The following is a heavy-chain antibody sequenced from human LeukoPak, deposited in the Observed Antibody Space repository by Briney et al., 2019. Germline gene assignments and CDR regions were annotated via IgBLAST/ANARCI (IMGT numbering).Heavy chain of an antibody. CDR1: DYSISSGYY. D-gene: IGHD4-17*01. CDR2: INHSGST. J-gene: IGHJ4*02. CDR3: QTNYGDYSRAAFDY. V-gene: IGHV4-38-2*02. Sequence: SETLSLTCTVSDYSISSGYYWGWIRQPPGKGLEWIGEINHSGSTNYNPSLKSRVTISVDTSKNQFSLKLSSVTAADTAVYYCQTNYGDYSRAAFDYWGQGTLVTVSS.